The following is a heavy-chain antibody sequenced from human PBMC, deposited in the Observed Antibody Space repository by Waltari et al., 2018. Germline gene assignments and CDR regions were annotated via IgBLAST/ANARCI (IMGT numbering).Heavy chain of an antibody. CDR1: GYTFTSYA. CDR2: INAGNGNT. V-gene: IGHV1-3*03. J-gene: IGHJ4*02. CDR3: ARSGEGVSSYAVDY. Sequence: QVQLVQSGAELQKPGGSVKVSCKASGYTFTSYAMHWVRQATGERLEWMGWINAGNGNTRCSQECQGRVTITRDTCASTVYMELSSLRSEDMAVYYSARSGEGVSSYAVDYWDQGTLVTVCS. D-gene: IGHD6-13*01.